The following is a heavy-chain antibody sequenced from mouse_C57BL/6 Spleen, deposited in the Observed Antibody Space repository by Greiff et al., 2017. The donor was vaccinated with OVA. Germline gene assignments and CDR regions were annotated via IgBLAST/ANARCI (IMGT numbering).Heavy chain of an antibody. V-gene: IGHV1-55*01. Sequence: QVQLQQPGAELVKPGASVKMSCKASGYTFTSYWITWVKQRPGPGLEWIGDIYPGSGSPNYNEKFKSKATLTVDTSSSTAYMQLSSLTSEDSAVYYCARGDSSGSSFAYWGQGTLVTVSA. CDR1: GYTFTSYW. D-gene: IGHD3-2*02. CDR2: IYPGSGSP. CDR3: ARGDSSGSSFAY. J-gene: IGHJ3*01.